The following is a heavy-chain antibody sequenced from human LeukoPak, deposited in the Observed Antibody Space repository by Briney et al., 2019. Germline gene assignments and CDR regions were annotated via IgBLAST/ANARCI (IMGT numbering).Heavy chain of an antibody. CDR2: ISGSGGST. D-gene: IGHD3-9*01. V-gene: IGHV3-23*01. CDR3: AKGAHNYYDILTGYYG. CDR1: GFTFSSYA. Sequence: LPGGSLRLSCAASGFTFSSYAMSWVRQAPGKGLEWVSAISGSGGSTYYADSVKGRFTISRDNSKNTLYLQMNSLRAEDTAVYYCAKGAHNYYDILTGYYGWGQGTLVTVSS. J-gene: IGHJ4*02.